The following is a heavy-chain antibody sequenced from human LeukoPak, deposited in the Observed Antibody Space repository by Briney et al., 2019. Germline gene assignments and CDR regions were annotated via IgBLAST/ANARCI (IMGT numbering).Heavy chain of an antibody. CDR3: TTEVLRFLEWSLP. J-gene: IGHJ5*02. CDR2: IKSKTDGGTT. Sequence: GGSLRLSCAASGFTFSNAWMSWVRQAPGKGLEWVGRIKSKTDGGTTDYAAPVNGRFTISRDDSKNTLYLQMNSLKTEDTAVYYCTTEVLRFLEWSLPWGQGTLVTVSS. D-gene: IGHD3-3*01. CDR1: GFTFSNAW. V-gene: IGHV3-15*01.